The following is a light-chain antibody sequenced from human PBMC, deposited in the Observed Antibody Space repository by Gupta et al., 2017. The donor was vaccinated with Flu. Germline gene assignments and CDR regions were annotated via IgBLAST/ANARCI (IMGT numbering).Light chain of an antibody. V-gene: IGLV3-19*01. CDR1: SLRIYY. Sequence: GQTVRITCQGDSLRIYYASWYQQKPGQAPVLVIYNKNDRPSGIPDRFSGSSSGNTASLTITGAQAEDEADYYCSSRDTSGDHRVFGGGTKLTVL. CDR3: SSRDTSGDHRV. CDR2: NKN. J-gene: IGLJ3*02.